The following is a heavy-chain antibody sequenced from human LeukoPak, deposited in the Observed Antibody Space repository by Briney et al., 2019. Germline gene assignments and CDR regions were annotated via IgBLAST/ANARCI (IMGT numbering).Heavy chain of an antibody. D-gene: IGHD2-15*01. J-gene: IGHJ4*02. CDR2: ISSSSSYI. V-gene: IGHV3-21*01. Sequence: KPGGSLRLSCAASGFTFSSYSMNWVRQAPGKGLEWVPSISSSSSYIYYADSVKGRFTISRDNAKNSLYLQMNSLRAEDTAVYYCARRYCSGGSCYTFDYWGQGTLVTVSS. CDR1: GFTFSSYS. CDR3: ARRYCSGGSCYTFDY.